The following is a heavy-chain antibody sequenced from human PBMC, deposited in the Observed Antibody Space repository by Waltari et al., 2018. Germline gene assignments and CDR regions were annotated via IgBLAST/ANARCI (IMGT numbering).Heavy chain of an antibody. V-gene: IGHV4-39*02. D-gene: IGHD5-18*01. CDR3: ARERSGYSYGRPNWFDP. CDR2: IYYSGVT. Sequence: QLQLQESGPGLVKPSETLSLTCTVSGRSISSSSYYWGWIRRPPGKGLEWIGSIYYSGVTYYNPSLKSRVTISVDTSKNQFSLKLSSVTAADTAVYYCARERSGYSYGRPNWFDPWGQGTLVTVSS. J-gene: IGHJ5*02. CDR1: GRSISSSSYY.